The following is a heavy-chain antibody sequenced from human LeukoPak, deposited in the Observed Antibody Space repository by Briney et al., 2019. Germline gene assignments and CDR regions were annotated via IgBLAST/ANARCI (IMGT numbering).Heavy chain of an antibody. V-gene: IGHV4-59*01. Sequence: SETLSLTCTVSGGSISSYYWSWIRQPPGKGLEWIGYIYCSGSTNYNPSLKSRVTISVDTSKNQFSLKLSSVTAADTAVYYCARGIRVGPSASYYYMDVWGKGTTVTVSS. CDR2: IYCSGST. D-gene: IGHD1-26*01. CDR3: ARGIRVGPSASYYYMDV. CDR1: GGSISSYY. J-gene: IGHJ6*03.